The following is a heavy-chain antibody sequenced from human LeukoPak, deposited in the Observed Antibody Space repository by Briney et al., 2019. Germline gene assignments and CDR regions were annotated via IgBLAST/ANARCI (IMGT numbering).Heavy chain of an antibody. CDR3: ARSWIQLWPKAFDI. V-gene: IGHV1-69*06. Sequence: SVKVSCKASGGTFISYAISWVRQAPGQGLEWMGGSIPIFGTANYAQKFQGRVTITADKSTSTAYMELSSLRSEDTAVYYCARSWIQLWPKAFDIWGQGTMVTVSS. CDR1: GGTFISYA. J-gene: IGHJ3*02. D-gene: IGHD5-18*01. CDR2: SIPIFGTA.